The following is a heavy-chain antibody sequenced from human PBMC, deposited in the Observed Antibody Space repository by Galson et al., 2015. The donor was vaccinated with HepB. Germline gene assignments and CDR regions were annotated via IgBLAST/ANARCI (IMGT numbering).Heavy chain of an antibody. D-gene: IGHD2-21*02. CDR1: GYTLTELS. V-gene: IGHV1-24*01. CDR2: FDPEDGET. Sequence: VKVSCKVSGYTLTELSMHWVRQAPGKGLEWMGGFDPEDGETIYAQKFQGRVTMTEDTSTDTAYMELSSLRSEDTAVYYCATAGRAFQVRGDGGAFDIWGQGTMVTVSS. J-gene: IGHJ3*02. CDR3: ATAGRAFQVRGDGGAFDI.